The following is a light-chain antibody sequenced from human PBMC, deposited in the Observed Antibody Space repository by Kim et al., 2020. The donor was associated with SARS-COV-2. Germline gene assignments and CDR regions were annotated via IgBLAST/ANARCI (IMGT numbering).Light chain of an antibody. CDR1: DSNLGSQT. V-gene: IGLV1-47*01. CDR3: AAWDDTLSGSV. CDR2: RNN. Sequence: GRALTISCSGSDSNLGSQTVYWYQQFPGTAPKRLIYRNNQRPSAVPDRFSGSKSGTSASLAITGLRSEDEADYYCAAWDDTLSGSVFGGGTQLTVL. J-gene: IGLJ2*01.